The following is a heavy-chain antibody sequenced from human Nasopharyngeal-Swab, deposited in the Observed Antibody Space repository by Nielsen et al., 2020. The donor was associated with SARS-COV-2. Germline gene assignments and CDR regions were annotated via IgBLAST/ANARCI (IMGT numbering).Heavy chain of an antibody. CDR1: GFTFSDYY. D-gene: IGHD1-26*01. CDR3: GRDGSNKWGIKTDY. V-gene: IGHV3-11*04. CDR2: ISSSGSTI. J-gene: IGHJ4*02. Sequence: GGSLRLSCAASGFTFSDYYMSWIRQAPGKGLEWVSYISSSGSTIYYADSVKGRFTISRDNAKNSLYLQMNSLRAEDTAVHYCGRDGSNKWGIKTDYWGQGTLVTVSS.